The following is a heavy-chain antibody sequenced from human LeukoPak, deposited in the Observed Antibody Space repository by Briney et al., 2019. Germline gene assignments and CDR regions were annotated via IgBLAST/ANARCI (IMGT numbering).Heavy chain of an antibody. CDR3: AREVVLSGVPVFDY. D-gene: IGHD2-15*01. J-gene: IGHJ4*02. Sequence: PGGSLRLSCAASGFTFSPYWIHWVRQAPGKGLVWVSRINGDGSNTVYADTVKGRFTISRDNARNTVYLQMNSLRAEDTALYYCAREVVLSGVPVFDYWGQGTLVTVSS. CDR2: INGDGSNT. CDR1: GFTFSPYW. V-gene: IGHV3-74*01.